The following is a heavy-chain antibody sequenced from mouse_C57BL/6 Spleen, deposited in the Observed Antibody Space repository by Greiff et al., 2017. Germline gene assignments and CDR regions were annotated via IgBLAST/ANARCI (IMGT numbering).Heavy chain of an antibody. CDR1: GFTFSDYG. V-gene: IGHV5-17*01. D-gene: IGHD2-5*01. CDR2: ISSGSSTI. J-gene: IGHJ4*01. Sequence: EVHLVESGGGLVKPGGSLKLSCAASGFTFSDYGMHWVRQAPEKGLEWVAYISSGSSTIYYAAPVKGRFTISRDNAKNTLFLQMTSLRSEDTAMYYGAIYSNYGDYAMDYWGQGTSVTVSS. CDR3: AIYSNYGDYAMDY.